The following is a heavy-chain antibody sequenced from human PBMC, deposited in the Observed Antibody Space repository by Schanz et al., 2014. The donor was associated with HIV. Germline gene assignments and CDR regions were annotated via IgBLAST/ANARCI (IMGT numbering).Heavy chain of an antibody. Sequence: EVQMLESGGGLVQPGGSLRLSCAASGFTFSSYAMSWVRQGPGKGLEWVSAISGSGGKTYYADSVKGRFTISRDNSRNTLYLQMNTLRAEDTAVYYCAKGYGDYYWYFDLWGRGTLVTVSS. D-gene: IGHD4-17*01. CDR1: GFTFSSYA. CDR3: AKGYGDYYWYFDL. J-gene: IGHJ2*01. V-gene: IGHV3-23*01. CDR2: ISGSGGKT.